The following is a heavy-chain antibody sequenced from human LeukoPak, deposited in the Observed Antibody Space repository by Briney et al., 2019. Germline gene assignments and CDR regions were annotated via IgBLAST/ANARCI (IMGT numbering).Heavy chain of an antibody. V-gene: IGHV4-30-4*08. CDR2: IYYSGST. CDR3: VRNYYDSSGYYYVGAFDI. J-gene: IGHJ3*02. Sequence: SQTLSLTCTVSGGSISSGDYYWSWIRQPPGKGLEWIGYIYYSGSTYYNPSLKSRVTISVDTSKNQFSLKLSSVTAADTAVYYCVRNYYDSSGYYYVGAFDIWGQGTMVTVSS. D-gene: IGHD3-22*01. CDR1: GGSISSGDYY.